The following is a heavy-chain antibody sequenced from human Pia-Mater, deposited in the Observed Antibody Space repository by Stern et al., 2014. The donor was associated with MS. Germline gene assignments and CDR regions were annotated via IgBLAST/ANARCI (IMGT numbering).Heavy chain of an antibody. CDR2: IYPYDSDP. Sequence: EVQLVQSGAEVKKPGESLKISCKRSGYSFTIYYIAWVRQMPGKGLEWMGVIYPYDSDPTYSPSFQGQVTISADKSIPPAYLQWSSLRASDTAMYYCARHVQGFDYWGQGTLVTVSS. J-gene: IGHJ4*02. CDR1: GYSFTIYY. CDR3: ARHVQGFDY. V-gene: IGHV5-51*01.